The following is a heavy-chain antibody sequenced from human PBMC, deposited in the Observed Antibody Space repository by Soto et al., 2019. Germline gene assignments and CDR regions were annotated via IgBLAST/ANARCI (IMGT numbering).Heavy chain of an antibody. D-gene: IGHD1-1*01. CDR3: ASTTQSYYYGMDV. CDR1: GFTFSSYW. J-gene: IGHJ6*02. Sequence: PGGSLRVSCAASGFTFSSYWMHWVRQAPGRGLVWVSRINSDGSSTSYADSVKGRFTISRDNAKNTLYLQMNSLRAEDTAVYYCASTTQSYYYGMDVWGQVPTVTVS. CDR2: INSDGSST. V-gene: IGHV3-74*01.